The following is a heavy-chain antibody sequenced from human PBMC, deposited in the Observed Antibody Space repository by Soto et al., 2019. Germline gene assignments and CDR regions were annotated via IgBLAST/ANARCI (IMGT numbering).Heavy chain of an antibody. J-gene: IGHJ4*02. CDR1: GGSISSGGYY. D-gene: IGHD3-3*01. Sequence: SETLSLTCTVSGGSISSGGYYWSWIRQHPGKGLEWIGYIYYSGSTYYNPSLKSRVIISVDTSKNQFSLKLSSVTAADTAVYYCARGTLDFWSGYQKYYFDYWGQGTLVTVS. CDR3: ARGTLDFWSGYQKYYFDY. CDR2: IYYSGST. V-gene: IGHV4-31*03.